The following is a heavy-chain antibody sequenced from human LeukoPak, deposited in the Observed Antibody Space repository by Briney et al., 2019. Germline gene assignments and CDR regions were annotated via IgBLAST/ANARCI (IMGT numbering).Heavy chain of an antibody. J-gene: IGHJ4*02. D-gene: IGHD4-17*01. V-gene: IGHV3-21*01. CDR1: GFTFSSYS. Sequence: GGSLRLSCAASGFTFSSYSMNWVRQAPGRGLEWVSSISSSSSYIYYADSVKGRFTISRDNAKNSLYLQMNSLRAEDTAVYYCARGQTTVTYLDDRDYWGQGTLVTVSS. CDR2: ISSSSSYI. CDR3: ARGQTTVTYLDDRDY.